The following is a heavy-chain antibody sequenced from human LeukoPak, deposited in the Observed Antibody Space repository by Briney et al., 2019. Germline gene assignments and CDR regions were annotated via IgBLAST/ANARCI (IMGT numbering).Heavy chain of an antibody. Sequence: ASVKVSCKASGYTFTGYYMHWVRQAPGQGLEWMGWINPNSGGTNYAQKFQGRVTMTRDTSISTAYMELSRLRSDDTAVYYCARDGSGYSSSWYLDYWGQGTLVTVSS. J-gene: IGHJ4*02. CDR2: INPNSGGT. CDR1: GYTFTGYY. CDR3: ARDGSGYSSSWYLDY. D-gene: IGHD6-13*01. V-gene: IGHV1-2*02.